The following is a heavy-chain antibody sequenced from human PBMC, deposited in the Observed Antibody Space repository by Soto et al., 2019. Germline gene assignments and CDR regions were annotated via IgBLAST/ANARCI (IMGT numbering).Heavy chain of an antibody. CDR2: INPNSGGT. CDR1: GYTFTGYY. J-gene: IGHJ6*02. Sequence: ASVKVSCKASGYTFTGYYMHWVLQAPGQGLEWMGWINPNSGGTNYAQKFQGRVTMTRDTSISTAYMELSRLRSDDTAVYYCAMQYYDFWSGLYYYYGMDVWGQGATVT. V-gene: IGHV1-2*02. CDR3: AMQYYDFWSGLYYYYGMDV. D-gene: IGHD3-3*01.